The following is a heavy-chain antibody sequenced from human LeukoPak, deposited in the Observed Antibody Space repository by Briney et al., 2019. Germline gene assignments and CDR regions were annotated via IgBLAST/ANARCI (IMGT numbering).Heavy chain of an antibody. V-gene: IGHV1-69*04. D-gene: IGHD2-15*01. CDR2: IIPILGRA. Sequence: ASVKVSCKASGGTFSSYAISWVRQAPGQGLEWMGRIIPILGRANYAQKFQGRVTITADKSTSTAYMELSSLRSEDTAVYYCVLKLGGTWNYYYYGMDVWGQGTTVTVSS. J-gene: IGHJ6*02. CDR3: VLKLGGTWNYYYYGMDV. CDR1: GGTFSSYA.